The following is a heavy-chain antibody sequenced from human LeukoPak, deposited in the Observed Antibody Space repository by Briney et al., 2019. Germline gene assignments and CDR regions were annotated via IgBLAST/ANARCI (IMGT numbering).Heavy chain of an antibody. V-gene: IGHV1-2*06. CDR3: AREEYDFWSAFDP. J-gene: IGHJ5*02. D-gene: IGHD3-3*01. CDR1: GYTFTGYY. CDR2: INPNSGGT. Sequence: ASVKVSCKASGYTFTGYYMHWVRQAPGQGLEWMGRINPNSGGTNYAQKFQGRVTMTRDTSISTAYMELSRLRSDDTAVYYCAREEYDFWSAFDPWGQGTLVTVPS.